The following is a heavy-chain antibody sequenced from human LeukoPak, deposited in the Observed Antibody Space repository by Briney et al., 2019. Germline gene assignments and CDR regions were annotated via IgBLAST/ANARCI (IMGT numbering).Heavy chain of an antibody. J-gene: IGHJ4*02. CDR1: GGSISSGDYY. D-gene: IGHD3-22*01. CDR2: IYYSGST. CDR3: AREYYYDSSGYYYPYYFDY. Sequence: SETLSLTCTVSGGSISSGDYYWSWIRQHPGKGLEWIGYIYYSGSTYYNPSLKSRVTISVDMSKNQFSLKLSSVTAADTAVYYCAREYYYDSSGYYYPYYFDYWGQGTLVTVSS. V-gene: IGHV4-31*03.